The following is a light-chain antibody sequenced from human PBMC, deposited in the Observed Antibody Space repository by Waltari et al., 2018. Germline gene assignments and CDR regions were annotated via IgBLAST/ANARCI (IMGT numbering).Light chain of an antibody. CDR3: CSRAGSSVV. CDR1: SGEVGDYTY. V-gene: IGLV2-11*01. J-gene: IGLJ2*01. Sequence: QSALTQPRSVSGSPGQSVTIPCTGTSGEVGDYTYVSWYPKPPGQAPRLTIYGVSERPPGVPDRFSASKSGNTASLTISGLQAEDEGSYHCCSRAGSSVVFGGGTKLTVL. CDR2: GVS.